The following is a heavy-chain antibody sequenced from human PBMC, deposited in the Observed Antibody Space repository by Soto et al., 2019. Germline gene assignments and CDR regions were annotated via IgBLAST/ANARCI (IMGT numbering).Heavy chain of an antibody. Sequence: GGSLRLSCAASGFTFSSYAMHWVRQAPGKGLEWVAVISYDGSNKYYADSVKGRFTISRDNSKNTLYLQMNSLRAEDTAVYYCVRDSGITMIVVVPDAFDIWGQGTMVTVSS. CDR2: ISYDGSNK. D-gene: IGHD3-22*01. J-gene: IGHJ3*02. CDR3: VRDSGITMIVVVPDAFDI. V-gene: IGHV3-30-3*01. CDR1: GFTFSSYA.